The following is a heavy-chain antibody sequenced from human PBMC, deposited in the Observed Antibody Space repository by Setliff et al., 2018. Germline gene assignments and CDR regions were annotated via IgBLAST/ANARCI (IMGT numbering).Heavy chain of an antibody. V-gene: IGHV3-30*02. CDR1: GFTFNSYA. J-gene: IGHJ4*02. CDR2: IRYDGSNK. D-gene: IGHD3-16*01. CDR3: AKVDSLWDSEYYFDY. Sequence: GGSLRLSCATSGFTFNSYATHWVRQAPGKGLEWVAFIRYDGSNKYYADSVKGRFTISRDNSRNTLDLQMNSLGTEDTAVYYCAKVDSLWDSEYYFDYWGQGTLVTVSS.